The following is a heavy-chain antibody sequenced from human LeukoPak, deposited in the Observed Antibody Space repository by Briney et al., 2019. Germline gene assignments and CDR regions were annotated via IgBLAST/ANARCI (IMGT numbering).Heavy chain of an antibody. CDR2: IKQDGSEE. V-gene: IGHV3-7*01. CDR3: ARDAGFCSAGSCFDY. D-gene: IGHD2-15*01. J-gene: IGHJ4*02. CDR1: GFTFTSFW. Sequence: PGGSLRLSCAASGFTFTSFWMAWVRQVPGKGLEWVANIKQDGSEEYYVDSVKGRFTISRDNAKNSLYLQMNSLRAEDTDVYYCARDAGFCSAGSCFDYWGQGTLVTVSS.